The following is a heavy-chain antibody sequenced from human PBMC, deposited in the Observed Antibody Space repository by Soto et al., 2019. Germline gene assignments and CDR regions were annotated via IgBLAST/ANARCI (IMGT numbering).Heavy chain of an antibody. V-gene: IGHV1-69*08. CDR2: IIPILGIA. CDR1: GCTFSSST. Sequence: QVQLVQSGAEVKKPGSSVKVSCKASGCTFSSSTISWVRQAPGQGIEWMGRIIPILGIANCAQKFQGRVTITADKSTSTAYMELISLRSEDTAVYYCARDVGYDRRGSGVEDACDIWGQGTMVTVSS. CDR3: ARDVGYDRRGSGVEDACDI. J-gene: IGHJ3*02. D-gene: IGHD3-22*01.